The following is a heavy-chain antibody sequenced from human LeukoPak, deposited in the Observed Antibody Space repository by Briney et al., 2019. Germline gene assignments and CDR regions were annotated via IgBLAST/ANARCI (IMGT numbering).Heavy chain of an antibody. V-gene: IGHV3-21*01. CDR2: ISSSTNNR. J-gene: IGHJ1*01. Sequence: GGSLTLSCAVFGFIFSSYSMNWVRQAPRKWRGWVSSISSSTNNRYYADSVKGRFTISRANATNSRNLQMNSLRAEDTAVYYCARDLKRFMFLFQHWGQGTLVTVSS. CDR1: GFIFSSYS. D-gene: IGHD3-10*02. CDR3: ARDLKRFMFLFQH.